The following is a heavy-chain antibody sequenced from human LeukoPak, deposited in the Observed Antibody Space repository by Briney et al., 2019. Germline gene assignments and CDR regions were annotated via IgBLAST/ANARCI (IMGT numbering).Heavy chain of an antibody. CDR1: GASVSIGCYY. V-gene: IGHV4-61*01. CDR3: ATAYYYDSPFDP. J-gene: IGHJ5*02. CDR2: IYYSGST. Sequence: PSETLSLTCTVSGASVSIGCYYWSWIRQPPGKGLEWIGYIYYSGSTNYNPSLKSRGTISVDTSKNQFSLKLSSVTAADTAVYYCATAYYYDSPFDPWGQGTLVTVSS. D-gene: IGHD3-22*01.